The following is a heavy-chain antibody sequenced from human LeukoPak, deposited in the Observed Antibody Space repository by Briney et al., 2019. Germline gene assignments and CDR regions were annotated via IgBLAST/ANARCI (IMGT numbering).Heavy chain of an antibody. Sequence: SETLSLTCTVSGGSISSSSYYWGWIRQPPGKGLEWIGSIYYSGSTYYNPSLKSRVTISVDTSKNQFSLKLSSVTAADTAVYYCACIYSYGTNYYYYYMDVWGKGTTVTISS. CDR3: ACIYSYGTNYYYYYMDV. V-gene: IGHV4-39*01. D-gene: IGHD5-18*01. J-gene: IGHJ6*03. CDR1: GGSISSSSYY. CDR2: IYYSGST.